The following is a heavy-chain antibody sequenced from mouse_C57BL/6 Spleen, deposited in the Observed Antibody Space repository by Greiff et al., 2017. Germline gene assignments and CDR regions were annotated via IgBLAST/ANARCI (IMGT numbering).Heavy chain of an antibody. CDR1: GFTFSDYG. V-gene: IGHV5-17*01. D-gene: IGHD2-5*01. Sequence: DVMLVESGGGLVKPGGSLKLSCAASGFTFSDYGMHWVRQAPEKGLEWVAYISSGSSTIYYADTVKGRFTISRDNAKNTLFLQMTSLRSEDTAMYYCARKSNEYFDVWGTGTTVTVSS. CDR3: ARKSNEYFDV. J-gene: IGHJ1*03. CDR2: ISSGSSTI.